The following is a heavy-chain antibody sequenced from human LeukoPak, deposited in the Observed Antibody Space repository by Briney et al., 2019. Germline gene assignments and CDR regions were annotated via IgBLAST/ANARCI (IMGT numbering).Heavy chain of an antibody. CDR3: AREPRGQWLVTFDY. Sequence: QTGGSLRLSCAASGFTFSTYGMHWVRQAPGKGLEWVAVIWYDGSNKYYADSVKGRFTISRDNSKNTLYLQVNSLRAEDTAVYYCAREPRGQWLVTFDYWGQGTLVTVSS. V-gene: IGHV3-33*01. CDR1: GFTFSTYG. CDR2: IWYDGSNK. J-gene: IGHJ4*02. D-gene: IGHD6-19*01.